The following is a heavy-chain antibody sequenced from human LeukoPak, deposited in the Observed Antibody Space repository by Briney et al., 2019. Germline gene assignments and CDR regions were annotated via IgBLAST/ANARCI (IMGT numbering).Heavy chain of an antibody. V-gene: IGHV4-31*03. CDR1: VGSISSGGYY. J-gene: IGHJ3*02. Sequence: SQTLSLTCTVSVGSISSGGYYWSWIRQHPGKGLEWIGYIYYSGSTYYNPSLKSRVTISVDTSKNQFSLKLSSVTAADTAVYYCARETPCSGGSCYSPNAFDIWGQGTMVTVSS. CDR2: IYYSGST. D-gene: IGHD2-15*01. CDR3: ARETPCSGGSCYSPNAFDI.